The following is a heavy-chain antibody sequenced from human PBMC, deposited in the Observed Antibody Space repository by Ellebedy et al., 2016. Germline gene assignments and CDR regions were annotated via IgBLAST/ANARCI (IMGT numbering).Heavy chain of an antibody. CDR2: IYPGDSDT. Sequence: KVSCXGSGYSFTSYWIGWVRQMPGKGLEWMGIIYPGDSDTRYSPSFQGQVTISADKSISTAYLQWSSLKASDTAMYYCARWGGVVVPAAILGFYYGMDVWGQGTTVTVSS. CDR3: ARWGGVVVPAAILGFYYGMDV. V-gene: IGHV5-51*01. J-gene: IGHJ6*02. D-gene: IGHD2-2*01. CDR1: GYSFTSYW.